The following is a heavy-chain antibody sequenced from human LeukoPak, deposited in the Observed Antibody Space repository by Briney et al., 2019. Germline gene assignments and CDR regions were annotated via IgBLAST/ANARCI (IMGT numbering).Heavy chain of an antibody. V-gene: IGHV4-59*01. CDR3: ARGRGIAVAGTSFFDY. CDR2: IYYSGST. D-gene: IGHD6-19*01. Sequence: PSETLSLTCTVSGGSISSYYWSWIRQPPGKGLEWIGYIYYSGSTNYNPSLKGRVTISVDTSKNQFSLKLSSVTAADTAVYYCARGRGIAVAGTSFFDYWGQGTLVTVSS. J-gene: IGHJ4*02. CDR1: GGSISSYY.